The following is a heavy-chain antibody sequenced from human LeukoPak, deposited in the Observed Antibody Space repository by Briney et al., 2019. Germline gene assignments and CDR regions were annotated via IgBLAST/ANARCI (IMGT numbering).Heavy chain of an antibody. CDR3: AAATYYDILTGYYNVYY. D-gene: IGHD3-9*01. V-gene: IGHV5-51*04. CDR1: GYSFTSYW. CDR2: IYPGDSDT. J-gene: IGHJ4*02. Sequence: GESLKISCKGSGYSFTSYWIGWVRQMPGKGLEWMGIIYPGDSDTRYSPSLQGQVTISADKPISTAYLQWSSLKASDTAMYYCAAATYYDILTGYYNVYYWGQGTLVTVSS.